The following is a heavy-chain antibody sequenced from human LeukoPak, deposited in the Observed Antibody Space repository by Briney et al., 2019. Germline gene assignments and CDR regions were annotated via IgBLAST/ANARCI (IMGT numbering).Heavy chain of an antibody. Sequence: GASVKVSCKASGYTFTRCFIHYVRQAPGQGLEWMGWIDPNSDNIRYSETFKDRVTMTRDTSTNTAYMELSWLRSDDTAVYYCARSAYNYGYVDFDRWGQGTLVIVCS. J-gene: IGHJ5*02. V-gene: IGHV1-2*02. CDR2: IDPNSDNI. CDR1: GYTFTRCF. D-gene: IGHD5-18*01. CDR3: ARSAYNYGYVDFDR.